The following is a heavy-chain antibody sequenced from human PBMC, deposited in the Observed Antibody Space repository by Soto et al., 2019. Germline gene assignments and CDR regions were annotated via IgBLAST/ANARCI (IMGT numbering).Heavy chain of an antibody. CDR3: ARASRLRYFDW. CDR1: GGCVYISY. Sequence: SYTLSLTSTVSGGCVYISYWSWIRQPPGKGLEWIGYIYYSGSTNYNPSLKSRVTISVDTSKNQFSLKLSSVTAADTAVYYCARASRLRYFDWWGQGTLVTVSS. CDR2: IYYSGST. V-gene: IGHV4-59*02. J-gene: IGHJ4*02. D-gene: IGHD3-9*01.